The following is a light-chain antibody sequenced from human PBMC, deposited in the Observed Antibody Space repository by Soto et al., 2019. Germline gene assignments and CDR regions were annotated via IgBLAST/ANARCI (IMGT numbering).Light chain of an antibody. CDR2: EAS. V-gene: IGKV3D-20*02. Sequence: EIVLTQSPGTLSLSPWERATLSCRASQSVSSNYLAWYQQKPGQAPRLLIYEASNRATGIPARCSGSGSGTDFTLTISSLEPEDFAVYYCQQRSNWPWTFGQGTKVDIK. J-gene: IGKJ1*01. CDR3: QQRSNWPWT. CDR1: QSVSSNY.